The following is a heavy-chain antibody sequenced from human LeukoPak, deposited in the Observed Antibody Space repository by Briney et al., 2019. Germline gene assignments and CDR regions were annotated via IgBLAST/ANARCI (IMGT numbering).Heavy chain of an antibody. CDR3: AKGGARPLDDAFDL. V-gene: IGHV3-23*03. CDR1: GFSFSSYA. CDR2: IFSDSSAT. J-gene: IGHJ3*01. Sequence: PGGSLRLSCAASGFSFSSYAMSWVRQVPGKGPEWVAIIFSDSSATYYADSVQGRFIISRDNSRSTVYLQVNSLRAGDTAVYYCAKGGARPLDDAFDLWGQGTVVTVSS. D-gene: IGHD1-1*01.